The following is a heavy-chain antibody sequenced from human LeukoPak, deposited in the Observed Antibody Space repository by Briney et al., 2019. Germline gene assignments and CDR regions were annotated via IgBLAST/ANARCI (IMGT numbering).Heavy chain of an antibody. CDR3: ARNNWNDGRAFDI. D-gene: IGHD1-1*01. J-gene: IGHJ3*02. CDR2: IIPIFGTA. CDR1: GGTFSSYA. V-gene: IGHV1-69*01. Sequence: GASVKVSCKASGGTFSSYAISWVRQAPGQGLEWMGGIIPIFGTANYAQKFQGRVTITADESTSTAYMELSRLRSDDTAVYYCARNNWNDGRAFDIWGQGTMVTVSS.